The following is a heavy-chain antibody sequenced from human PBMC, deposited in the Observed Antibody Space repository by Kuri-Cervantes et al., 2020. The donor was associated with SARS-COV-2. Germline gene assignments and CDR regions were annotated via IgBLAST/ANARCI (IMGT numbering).Heavy chain of an antibody. CDR2: INPNSGGT. CDR3: ARESIAARLDASDI. V-gene: IGHV1-2*02. Sequence: ASVKVSCKASGYTFTGYYMHWVRQAPGQGLEWMGWINPNSGGTNYAQKFQGRVTMTRDTSISTAYMELSRLRSDDTAVYYCARESIAARLDASDIWGQGTMVTVSS. D-gene: IGHD6-6*01. CDR1: GYTFTGYY. J-gene: IGHJ3*02.